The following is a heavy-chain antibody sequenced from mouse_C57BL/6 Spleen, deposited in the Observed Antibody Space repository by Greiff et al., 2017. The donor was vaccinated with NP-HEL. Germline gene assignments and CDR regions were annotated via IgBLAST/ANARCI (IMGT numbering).Heavy chain of an antibody. CDR2: IDPENGDT. Sequence: VQLQQSGAELVRPGASVKLSCTASGFNFKDDYMHWVKQRPEQGLEWIGWIDPENGDTEYASKFKGKATITADTSSNTAYLQRSSLTSEDTAVYYCTRVYYDYDGKAMDDWGKGTSVTVSS. J-gene: IGHJ4*01. V-gene: IGHV14-4*01. CDR1: GFNFKDDY. D-gene: IGHD2-4*01. CDR3: TRVYYDYDGKAMDD.